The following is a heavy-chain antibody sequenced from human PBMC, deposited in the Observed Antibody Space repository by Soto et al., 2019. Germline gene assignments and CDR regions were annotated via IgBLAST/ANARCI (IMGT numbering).Heavy chain of an antibody. CDR2: IYSGGST. CDR1: GFTVSSNY. CDR3: ARVRVESGYPEYFQH. Sequence: EVQLVESGGGLIQPGGSLRLSCSASGFTVSSNYMSWVRQAPGKGLEWVSVIYSGGSTYYADSVKGRFTIARDNSKNTLYLQMNSLRAKDTAVYYCARVRVESGYPEYFQHWGQGTLVTVSS. V-gene: IGHV3-53*01. D-gene: IGHD3-22*01. J-gene: IGHJ1*01.